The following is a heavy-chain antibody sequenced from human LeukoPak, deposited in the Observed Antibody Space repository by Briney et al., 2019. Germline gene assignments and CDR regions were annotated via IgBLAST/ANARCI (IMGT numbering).Heavy chain of an antibody. CDR3: AQESAYDILTGYYDNWFDP. D-gene: IGHD3-9*01. J-gene: IGHJ5*02. Sequence: GGSLRLSCAASGFTFSSYAMSWVRQAPGKGLELVSAISGSGGSTYYADSVKGRFTISRDNSKNTLYLQMNSLRAEDTAVYYFAQESAYDILTGYYDNWFDPWGQGTLVTVSS. CDR1: GFTFSSYA. CDR2: ISGSGGST. V-gene: IGHV3-23*01.